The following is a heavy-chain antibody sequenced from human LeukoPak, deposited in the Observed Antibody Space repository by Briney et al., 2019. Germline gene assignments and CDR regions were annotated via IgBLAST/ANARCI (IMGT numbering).Heavy chain of an antibody. CDR3: AKKGDKWFGELSYYFDY. V-gene: IGHV3-7*01. D-gene: IGHD3-10*01. J-gene: IGHJ4*02. Sequence: GGSLRLSYAASGFTFSSYWMSWVRQAPGKGLEWVANIKQDGSEKYYVDSVKGRFTISRDNAKNSLYLQMNSLRAEDTAVYYCAKKGDKWFGELSYYFDYWGQGTLVTVSS. CDR2: IKQDGSEK. CDR1: GFTFSSYW.